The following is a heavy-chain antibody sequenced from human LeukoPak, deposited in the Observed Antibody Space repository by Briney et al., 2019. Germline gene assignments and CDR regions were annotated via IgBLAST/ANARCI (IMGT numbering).Heavy chain of an antibody. Sequence: KPSETLSLTCTVSGGSISSQYWNWVRQPAGKSLEWIGRVYTSESTNYNPSLKSRVTISVDTSKSQFSLKLSSVTAADTAVYYCARGSSGSYRKHYYYVDVWGKGTTVTVSS. CDR1: GGSISSQY. CDR2: VYTSEST. D-gene: IGHD1-26*01. J-gene: IGHJ6*03. CDR3: ARGSSGSYRKHYYYVDV. V-gene: IGHV4-4*07.